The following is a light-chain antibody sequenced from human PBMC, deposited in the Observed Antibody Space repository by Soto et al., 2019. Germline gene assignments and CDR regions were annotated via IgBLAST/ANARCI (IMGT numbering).Light chain of an antibody. J-gene: IGLJ2*01. Sequence: QSVLTQSPSASASLGASVKLTCTLSSGHSSYAIAWHQQQPEKGPRYLMKLNSDGSHYKGDGIPDRFSGSSSGAERYLTISSLQYEDEADYYCQTWGTGIQVFVGGTKLTVL. V-gene: IGLV4-69*01. CDR3: QTWGTGIQV. CDR2: LNSDGSH. CDR1: SGHSSYA.